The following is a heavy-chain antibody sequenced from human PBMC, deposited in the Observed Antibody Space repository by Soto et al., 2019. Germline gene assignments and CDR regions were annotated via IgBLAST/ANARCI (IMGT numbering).Heavy chain of an antibody. CDR1: GFTFSNAW. J-gene: IGHJ4*02. CDR3: AKKVAGDY. CDR2: IKSKTDGGTT. D-gene: IGHD6-19*01. V-gene: IGHV3-15*01. Sequence: GGSLRLSCAASGFTFSNAWMSWVRQAPGKGLEWVGRIKSKTDGGTTDYAAPVKGRFTISRDNSKNTLYLQMNNLRAGDTAVYFCAKKVAGDYWGQGSLVTVSS.